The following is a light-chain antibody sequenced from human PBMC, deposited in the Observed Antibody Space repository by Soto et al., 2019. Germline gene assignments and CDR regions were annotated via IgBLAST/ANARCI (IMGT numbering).Light chain of an antibody. J-gene: IGKJ5*01. V-gene: IGKV3-20*01. CDR2: GTS. CDR1: QSVDTY. CDR3: QQYASSPLT. Sequence: VLTQSPATLSLSPGEKATVSCRASQSVDTYLAWYQVKPGQAPRLLIYGTSSRAAGTPARFSGSGSGTDFTLSISRVEPEDFAVYYCQQYASSPLTFCGGARLDNK.